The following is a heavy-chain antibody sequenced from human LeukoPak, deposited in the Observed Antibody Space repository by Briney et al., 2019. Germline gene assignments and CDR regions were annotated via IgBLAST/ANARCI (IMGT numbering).Heavy chain of an antibody. CDR1: GFTFSSYA. D-gene: IGHD1-26*01. CDR2: ISAGGDNA. Sequence: GGSLRLSCAASGFTFSSYAMNWIRQATGRGLEWVSGISAGGDNAHYADSVKGRFTISRDNSKNTLFLQMNSLRAEDTAVYYCAKDTRAGGWGQGTLVTVSS. V-gene: IGHV3-23*01. J-gene: IGHJ4*02. CDR3: AKDTRAGG.